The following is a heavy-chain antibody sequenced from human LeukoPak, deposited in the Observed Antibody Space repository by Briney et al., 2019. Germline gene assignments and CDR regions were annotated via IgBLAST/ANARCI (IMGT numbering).Heavy chain of an antibody. Sequence: ASVKVSCKASGYTFTSYAMNWVRQAPGQGLEWMGWIDPNSGGTNYAQKFQGRVTMTRDTSISAAYMELSRLRSDDTAVYYCARDYSSGRNWFDPWGQGTLVTVSS. CDR1: GYTFTSYA. CDR3: ARDYSSGRNWFDP. CDR2: IDPNSGGT. J-gene: IGHJ5*02. V-gene: IGHV1-2*02. D-gene: IGHD6-19*01.